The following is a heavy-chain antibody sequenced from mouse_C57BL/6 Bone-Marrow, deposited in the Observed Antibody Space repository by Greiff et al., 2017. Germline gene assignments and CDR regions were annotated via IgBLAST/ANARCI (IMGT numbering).Heavy chain of an antibody. CDR1: GFTFSDYY. D-gene: IGHD1-1*01. V-gene: IGHV5-12*01. CDR3: ARQGPYYYGSSYGWFAY. J-gene: IGHJ3*01. Sequence: EVKLVESGGGLVQPGGSLKLSCAASGFTFSDYYMYWVRQTPEKRLEWVAYISNGGGSTYYPDTVKGRFTISRDNAKNTLYLQMSRLKSEDTAMYYCARQGPYYYGSSYGWFAYWGQGTLVTVSA. CDR2: ISNGGGST.